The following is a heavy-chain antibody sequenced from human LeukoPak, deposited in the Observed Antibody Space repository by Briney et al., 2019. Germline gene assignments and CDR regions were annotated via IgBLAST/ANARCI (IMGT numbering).Heavy chain of an antibody. CDR2: IYYSGST. Sequence: PSETLSLTCTVSGGSISSYYWSRIRQPPGKGLEWIGYIYYSGSTNYNPSLKSRVTISVDTSKNQFSLKLSSVTAADTAVYYCARVMRYSYGRVGAFDIWGQGTMVTVSS. V-gene: IGHV4-59*01. J-gene: IGHJ3*02. CDR1: GGSISSYY. CDR3: ARVMRYSYGRVGAFDI. D-gene: IGHD5-18*01.